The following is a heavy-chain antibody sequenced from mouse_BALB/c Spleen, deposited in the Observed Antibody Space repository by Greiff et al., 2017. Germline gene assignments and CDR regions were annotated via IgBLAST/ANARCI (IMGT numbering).Heavy chain of an antibody. CDR1: GYSITSGYY. CDR3: ARVGSLFYYGNYGAMDY. Sequence: EVQLQESGPGLVKPSQSLSLTCSVTGYSITSGYYWNWIRQFPGNKLEWMGYISYDGSNNYNPSLKNRISITRDTSKNQFFLKLNSVTTEDTATYYCARVGSLFYYGNYGAMDYWGQGTSVTVSS. V-gene: IGHV3-6*02. CDR2: ISYDGSN. D-gene: IGHD2-1*01. J-gene: IGHJ4*01.